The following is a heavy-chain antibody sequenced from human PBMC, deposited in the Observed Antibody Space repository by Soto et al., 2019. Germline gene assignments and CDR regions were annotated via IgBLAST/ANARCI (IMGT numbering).Heavy chain of an antibody. Sequence: PSETLSLTCTVSGGSVRGDYWSWIRQTPGKGLEWIGYVYDNGRTSYNPSLQSRITMSEDTSKNRFSLTLSSVTAEDTAVYYCAKDDLVAATLFDYWGQGTLVTVSS. J-gene: IGHJ4*02. D-gene: IGHD2-15*01. CDR1: GGSVRGDY. CDR2: VYDNGRT. CDR3: AKDDLVAATLFDY. V-gene: IGHV4-59*02.